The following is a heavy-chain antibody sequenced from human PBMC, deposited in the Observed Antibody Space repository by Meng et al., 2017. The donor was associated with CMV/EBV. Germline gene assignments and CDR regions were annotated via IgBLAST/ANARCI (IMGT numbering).Heavy chain of an antibody. CDR3: ASSLPYPDY. Sequence: VHLPQWGAGLLQPSGYLSLTCAVYGGSFNGYCWSWIRQTPGKGLEWIGEIHQSGSSNYTPSLKSRVTISVDTSKNQFSLKFSTVTAADTAVYYCASSLPYPDYWGQGALVTVSS. CDR1: GGSFNGYC. D-gene: IGHD2-15*01. J-gene: IGHJ4*02. CDR2: IHQSGSS. V-gene: IGHV4-34*01.